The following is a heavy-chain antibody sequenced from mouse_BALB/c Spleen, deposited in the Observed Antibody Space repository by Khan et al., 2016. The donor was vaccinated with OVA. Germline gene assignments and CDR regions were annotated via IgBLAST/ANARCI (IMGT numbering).Heavy chain of an antibody. CDR2: IYPGSGST. CDR3: ARSYADDGAWFVT. J-gene: IGHJ3*01. CDR1: GYKFTDYV. D-gene: IGHD2-2*01. V-gene: IGHV1-77*01. Sequence: QVQLKQSGPELVKAGASVKMSCKASGYKFTDYVISWVKQRTGQGLEWIGEIYPGSGSTYFKERFKGKATLTADKSSNTAYMQFSSLTSEDSAVYFCARSYADDGAWFVTWGQGTLVTVSA.